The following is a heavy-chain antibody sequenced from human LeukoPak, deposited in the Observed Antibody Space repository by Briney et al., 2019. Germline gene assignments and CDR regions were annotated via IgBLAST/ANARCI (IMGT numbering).Heavy chain of an antibody. CDR1: GDSVRGYY. CDR3: ARVVGATKVVHFDY. CDR2: IHSSGRT. Sequence: SETLSFTCTVSGDSVRGYYWSGIRQPPEMGLELIGYIHSSGRTNFNAALKSRVTMSIDTSQNQFSLKLSSVTAADTAVYYCARVVGATKVVHFDYWGQGTLVTVSS. V-gene: IGHV4-59*02. D-gene: IGHD1-26*01. J-gene: IGHJ4*02.